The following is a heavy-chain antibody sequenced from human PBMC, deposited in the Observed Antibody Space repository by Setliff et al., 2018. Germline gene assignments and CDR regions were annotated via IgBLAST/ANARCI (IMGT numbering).Heavy chain of an antibody. CDR2: LYHSGST. J-gene: IGHJ4*02. D-gene: IGHD3-22*01. CDR3: ARQPEGGYYDSSGYYGMAPYYFDY. V-gene: IGHV4-38-2*01. Sequence: PSETMSLTCAVSGYSISSGYYWGWSRQPPGKGRGWIGSLYHSGSTYHNTSLKSRVTISVDTSKNQFSLKLSSVTAADTAVYYCARQPEGGYYDSSGYYGMAPYYFDYWGQGTLVTVSS. CDR1: GYSISSGYY.